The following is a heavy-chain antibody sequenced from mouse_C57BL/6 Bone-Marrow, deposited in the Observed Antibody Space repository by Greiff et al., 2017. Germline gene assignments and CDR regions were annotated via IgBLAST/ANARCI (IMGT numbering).Heavy chain of an antibody. Sequence: QVQLQQSGAELARPGASVKLSCKASGYTFTSYGISWVKQRTGQGLEWIGDIYPGSGSTNYNEKFKSKATLTVDTSSSTAYMQLSSLTSEDSAVYYCADGHYAMDYWGQGTSVTVSS. CDR2: IYPGSGST. J-gene: IGHJ4*01. CDR3: ADGHYAMDY. CDR1: GYTFTSYG. V-gene: IGHV1-81*01. D-gene: IGHD2-3*01.